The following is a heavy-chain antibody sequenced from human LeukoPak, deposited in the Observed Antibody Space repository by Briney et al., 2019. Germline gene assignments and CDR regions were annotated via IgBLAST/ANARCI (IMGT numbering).Heavy chain of an antibody. Sequence: GSLRLSCAASGFTFSSYALHWVRQPPGKGLEWIGEINHSGSTNYNPSLKSRVTISVDTSKNQFSLKLSSVTAADTAVYYCASGMNQLLGPYDYWGQGTLVTVSS. CDR3: ASGMNQLLGPYDY. V-gene: IGHV4-34*01. CDR2: INHSGST. J-gene: IGHJ4*02. D-gene: IGHD2-2*01. CDR1: GFTFSSYA.